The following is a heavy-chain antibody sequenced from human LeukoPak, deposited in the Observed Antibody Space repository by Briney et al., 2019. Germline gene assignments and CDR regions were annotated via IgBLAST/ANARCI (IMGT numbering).Heavy chain of an antibody. D-gene: IGHD6-19*01. Sequence: SQTLLLTCALSGDSVSSNSAAWNWISQSPSRGLQWLVRTYYRSKWYNDYAVSVKSRITINPDTSKNQFSLQLNSVTAEDTAVYYCAREYRSGSDDAFDIWGQGTMVTVSS. CDR2: TYYRSKWYN. CDR3: AREYRSGSDDAFDI. V-gene: IGHV6-1*01. J-gene: IGHJ3*02. CDR1: GDSVSSNSAA.